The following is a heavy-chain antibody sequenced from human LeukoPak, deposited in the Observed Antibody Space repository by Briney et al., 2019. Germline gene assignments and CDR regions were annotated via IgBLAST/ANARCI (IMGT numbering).Heavy chain of an antibody. Sequence: GGSLRLSCEASGFTFSSYAMSWVRQAPGKGLEWVAAISGPAGSWDYADSVKGRFTISRDNSKNTLYLQMNSLRAEDTAVYYCAKDQRITMIVVARNAFDIWGQGTMVTVSS. V-gene: IGHV3-23*01. CDR1: GFTFSSYA. D-gene: IGHD3-22*01. CDR3: AKDQRITMIVVARNAFDI. J-gene: IGHJ3*02. CDR2: ISGPAGSW.